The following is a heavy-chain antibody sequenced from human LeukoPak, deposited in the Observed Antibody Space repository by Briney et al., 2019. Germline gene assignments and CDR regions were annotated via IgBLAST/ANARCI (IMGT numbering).Heavy chain of an antibody. J-gene: IGHJ4*02. D-gene: IGHD3-22*01. CDR3: AKTNYFDTSGSDY. Sequence: GGSLRLSCAASGFTFSDYNMRWIRQAPGKGVEWVSSISRSGSTKYYADSVKGRFTISRDNSKNTLFLQMNSLRAEDTALYYCAKTNYFDTSGSDYWGQGTLVTVSS. CDR2: ISRSGSTK. CDR1: GFTFSDYN. V-gene: IGHV3-11*01.